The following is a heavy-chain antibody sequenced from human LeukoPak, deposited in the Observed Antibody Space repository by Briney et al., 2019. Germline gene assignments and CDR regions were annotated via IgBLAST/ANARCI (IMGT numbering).Heavy chain of an antibody. CDR3: ARETNLNWFDP. Sequence: PSETLSLTCAVYGGSFSGYYWSWIRQPPGKGLEWIGEINHSGSTNYNPSLKGRVTISVDTSKNQFSLKLSSVTAADTAVYYCARETNLNWFDPWGQGTLVTVSS. CDR1: GGSFSGYY. V-gene: IGHV4-34*01. CDR2: INHSGST. D-gene: IGHD4/OR15-4a*01. J-gene: IGHJ5*02.